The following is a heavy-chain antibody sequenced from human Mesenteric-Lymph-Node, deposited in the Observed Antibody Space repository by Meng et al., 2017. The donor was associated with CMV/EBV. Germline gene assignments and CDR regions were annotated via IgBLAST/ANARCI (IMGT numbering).Heavy chain of an antibody. CDR3: TTDRVAAAGRTWYYFDN. V-gene: IGHV3-15*01. CDR2: VKSKTDGGTT. CDR1: GFTFNNAW. Sequence: GESLKISCAASGFTFNNAWMSWVRQAPGKGLEWVGLVKSKTDGGTTDFAAPVKGRFSISRDDSENTLYLQMNSLKSEDTAVYYCTTDRVAAAGRTWYYFDNWGQGTLVTVSS. D-gene: IGHD6-13*01. J-gene: IGHJ4*02.